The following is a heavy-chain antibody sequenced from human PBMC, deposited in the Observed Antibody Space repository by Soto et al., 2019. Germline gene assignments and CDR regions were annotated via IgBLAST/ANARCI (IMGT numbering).Heavy chain of an antibody. J-gene: IGHJ6*02. Sequence: GASVKVSCKASGYTFTSYAMHWVRQAPGQRLEWMGWINAGNGNTKYSQKFQGRVTITRDTSASTAYMELSSLRSEDTAVYYCAREFYDSSGYSRFYYYGMDVWGQGTTVTVSS. V-gene: IGHV1-3*01. D-gene: IGHD3-22*01. CDR3: AREFYDSSGYSRFYYYGMDV. CDR1: GYTFTSYA. CDR2: INAGNGNT.